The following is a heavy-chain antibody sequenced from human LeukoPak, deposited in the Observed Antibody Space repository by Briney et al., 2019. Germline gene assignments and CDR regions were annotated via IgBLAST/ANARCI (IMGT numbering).Heavy chain of an antibody. CDR3: ARDFKAGDGHWSFDL. CDR2: IHSDGSST. CDR1: GFTFSSTW. V-gene: IGHV3-74*01. Sequence: PGGSLRLSCAASGFTFSSTWMHWFRQAPGKGLVWVSRIHSDGSSTIYADSVKGRFTISRENAKNSLYLQMNSLTAGDTAVYYCARDFKAGDGHWSFDLWGRGILVTVFS. J-gene: IGHJ2*01. D-gene: IGHD4-17*01.